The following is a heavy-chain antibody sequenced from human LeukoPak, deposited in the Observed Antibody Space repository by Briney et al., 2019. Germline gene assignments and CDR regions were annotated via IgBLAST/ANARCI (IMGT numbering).Heavy chain of an antibody. Sequence: PGGSLRLSCAASGFTFSSYSMNWVRQAPGKGLEWVSYISSSSSTIYYADSVKGRFTISRDNAKNSLYLQMNSLRAEDTAVYYCARGLVGATKWFDPWGQGTLVTVSS. CDR3: ARGLVGATKWFDP. J-gene: IGHJ5*02. CDR1: GFTFSSYS. D-gene: IGHD1-26*01. V-gene: IGHV3-48*01. CDR2: ISSSSSTI.